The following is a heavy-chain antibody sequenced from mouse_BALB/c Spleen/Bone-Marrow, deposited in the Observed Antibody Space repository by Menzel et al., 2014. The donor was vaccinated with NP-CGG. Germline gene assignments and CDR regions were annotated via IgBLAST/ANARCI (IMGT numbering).Heavy chain of an antibody. Sequence: QVQLQQPGTDLVRSGASVKLSCKASGYTFTSYWINWVKQRPGQGLEWIGNIYPSDSYTNYNQKFKDKATLTVDKSSSTAYMHLSSPTSEDSAVYYCTRDDGGFAYWGQGTLVTVSA. CDR2: IYPSDSYT. CDR3: TRDDGGFAY. J-gene: IGHJ3*01. V-gene: IGHV1-69*02. CDR1: GYTFTSYW. D-gene: IGHD1-1*02.